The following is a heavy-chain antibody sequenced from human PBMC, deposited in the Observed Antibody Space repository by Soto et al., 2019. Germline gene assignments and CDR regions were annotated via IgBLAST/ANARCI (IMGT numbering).Heavy chain of an antibody. V-gene: IGHV3-23*01. CDR1: GFTFTNYA. J-gene: IGHJ5*01. Sequence: EMQLLESGGGLVQPGASLRLSCTASGFTFTNYAMSWARQAPGKGLEWVSTISGSGVRTYYADSVKGRFTISRDNSKNTLDLQMNSLRAEDTAIYYCAKDHAREQFVRGENWFDSRGQGTLVTVSS. D-gene: IGHD6-6*01. CDR2: ISGSGVRT. CDR3: AKDHAREQFVRGENWFDS.